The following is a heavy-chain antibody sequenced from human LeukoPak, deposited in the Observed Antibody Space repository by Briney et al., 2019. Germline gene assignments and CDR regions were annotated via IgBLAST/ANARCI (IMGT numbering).Heavy chain of an antibody. J-gene: IGHJ6*02. CDR1: GFTFSDYN. V-gene: IGHV3-21*01. Sequence: PGGSLRLSCAASGFTFSDYNINWVRQAPGKGLEWVSSISSSSTYIYYADSLKGRFTISRDNAKNSLYLQMNSLRAEDTAVYYCARGYCSGGSCHGLSPYYYYYYGMDVWGQGTTVTVSS. CDR2: ISSSSTYI. CDR3: ARGYCSGGSCHGLSPYYYYYYGMDV. D-gene: IGHD2-15*01.